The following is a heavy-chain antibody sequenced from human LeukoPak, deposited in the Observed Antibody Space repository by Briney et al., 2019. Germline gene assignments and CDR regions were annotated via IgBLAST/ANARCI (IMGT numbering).Heavy chain of an antibody. CDR3: ARLHYSSFVSRYYYYYYMDV. CDR1: GYSISSGYY. V-gene: IGHV4-38-2*01. D-gene: IGHD6-6*01. J-gene: IGHJ6*03. CDR2: IYHSGST. Sequence: SETLSLTCAVSGYSISSGYYWGWIRQPPGKGLEWIGSIYHSGSTYYNPSLKSRVTISVDTSKNQFSLKLSSVTAADTAVYYCARLHYSSFVSRYYYYYYMDVWGKGTTVTVSS.